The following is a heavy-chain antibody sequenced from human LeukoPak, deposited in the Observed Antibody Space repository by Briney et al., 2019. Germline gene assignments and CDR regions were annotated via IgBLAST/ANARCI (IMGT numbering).Heavy chain of an antibody. CDR3: ARDPSGSGWSRYGMDV. J-gene: IGHJ6*02. Sequence: ASVKVSCKASGYTFTGYYMHWVRQAPGQGLEWMGWINPNSGGTNYAQRYQGRVTMTRDTSISTAYMELSRLRSDDTAVYYRARDPSGSGWSRYGMDVWGQGTTVTVSS. D-gene: IGHD6-19*01. CDR1: GYTFTGYY. V-gene: IGHV1-2*02. CDR2: INPNSGGT.